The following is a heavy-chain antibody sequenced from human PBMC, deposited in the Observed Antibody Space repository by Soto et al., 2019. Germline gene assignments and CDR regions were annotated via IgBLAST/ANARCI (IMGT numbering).Heavy chain of an antibody. CDR3: AKAMYGGWRHYYYYYGMDV. J-gene: IGHJ6*02. V-gene: IGHV3-30*18. Sequence: QVQLVESGGGVVQPGRSLRLSCAASGFTFSSYGMHWVRQAPGKGLEWVAVISYDGSNKYYADSVKGRFTISRDNSKNTLYLQMNSLRAEDTAVYYCAKAMYGGWRHYYYYYGMDVWGQGTTVTVSS. D-gene: IGHD3-10*02. CDR1: GFTFSSYG. CDR2: ISYDGSNK.